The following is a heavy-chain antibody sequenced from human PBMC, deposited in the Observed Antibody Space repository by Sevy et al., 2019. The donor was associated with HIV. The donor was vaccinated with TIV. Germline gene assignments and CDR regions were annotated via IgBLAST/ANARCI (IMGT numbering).Heavy chain of an antibody. V-gene: IGHV3-30*04. D-gene: IGHD3-22*01. CDR1: GI. Sequence: GGSLRLSCAASGIMHWVRQAPGRGLEWVAGISHDGVGKYYLDYVKGRLIVSRDNSQNKVYLEINSLRTEDTAVYYCAGEGGSSGRCGYFYYWGLGTLVTVSS. CDR3: AGEGGSSGRCGYFYY. J-gene: IGHJ4*02. CDR2: ISHDGVGK.